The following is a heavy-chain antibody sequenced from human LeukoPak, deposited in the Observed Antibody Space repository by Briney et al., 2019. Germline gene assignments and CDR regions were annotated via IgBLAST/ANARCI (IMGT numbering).Heavy chain of an antibody. V-gene: IGHV3-7*01. Sequence: PGGSLRLSCVASGANFSNYWMSRVRQAPGKGLEWVANIKKDGGDKYYADSVKGRFTISRDNTKNSLYLQVNSLRVEDTAIYYCARGLWYYWGQGTLVTVSS. CDR2: IKKDGGDK. J-gene: IGHJ4*02. CDR1: GANFSNYW. D-gene: IGHD3-10*01. CDR3: ARGLWYY.